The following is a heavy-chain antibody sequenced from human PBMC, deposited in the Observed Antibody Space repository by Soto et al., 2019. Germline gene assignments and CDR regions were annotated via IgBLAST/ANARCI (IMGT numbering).Heavy chain of an antibody. J-gene: IGHJ6*02. CDR1: GFTFSSYA. CDR3: AKAVGTISYYYGMDV. CDR2: ISGSGGST. D-gene: IGHD1-1*01. V-gene: IGHV3-23*01. Sequence: GGSLRLSCAASGFTFSSYAMSWVRQAPGKGLEWVSAISGSGGSTYHADSVKGRFTISRDNSKNTLYLQMNSLRAEDTAVYYGAKAVGTISYYYGMDVWGQGTTVTVSS.